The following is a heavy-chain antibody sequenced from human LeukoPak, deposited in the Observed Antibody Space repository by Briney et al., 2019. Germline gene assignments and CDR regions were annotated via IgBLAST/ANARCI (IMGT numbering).Heavy chain of an antibody. CDR2: ISGSGGST. V-gene: IGHV3-23*01. Sequence: PGGSLRLSCAASGFTFSSYAMSWVRQAPGKGLEWVSAISGSGGSTYYADSVKDRFTISRDNSKNTLYLQMNSLRAEDTAVYYCAKAGEYYYDSSGYLSGDAFDIWGQGTMVTVSS. J-gene: IGHJ3*02. D-gene: IGHD3-22*01. CDR3: AKAGEYYYDSSGYLSGDAFDI. CDR1: GFTFSSYA.